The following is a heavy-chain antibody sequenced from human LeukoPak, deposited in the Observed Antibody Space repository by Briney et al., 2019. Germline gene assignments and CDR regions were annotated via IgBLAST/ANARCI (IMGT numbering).Heavy chain of an antibody. Sequence: ASVKVSCKASGYTFTGYYMHWVRQAPGQGLEWMGWIDPNSGGTNYAQKFQGRVTMTRDTSISTAYMELSRLRSDDTAVYYCASVAGTGDWFDPWGQGTLVTVSS. CDR1: GYTFTGYY. J-gene: IGHJ5*02. V-gene: IGHV1-2*02. CDR3: ASVAGTGDWFDP. CDR2: IDPNSGGT. D-gene: IGHD6-13*01.